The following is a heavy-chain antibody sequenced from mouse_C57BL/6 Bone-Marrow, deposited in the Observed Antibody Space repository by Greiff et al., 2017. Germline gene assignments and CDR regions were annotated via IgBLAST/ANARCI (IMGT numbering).Heavy chain of an antibody. CDR2: IDPEDGDT. J-gene: IGHJ2*01. D-gene: IGHD3-2*02. CDR1: SFNIKDYY. Sequence: VQLQQSGAELVRPGASVKLSCTASSFNIKDYYMHWVKQRPEQGLEWIGRIDPEDGDTEYAPKFQGKATMTAATSSNTAYLQLSSLTSEDTAVYYCTHSSGPYYFDYWGQGTTLTVSS. CDR3: THSSGPYYFDY. V-gene: IGHV14-1*01.